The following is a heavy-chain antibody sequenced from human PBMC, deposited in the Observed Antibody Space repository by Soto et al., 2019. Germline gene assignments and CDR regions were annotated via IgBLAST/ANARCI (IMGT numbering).Heavy chain of an antibody. Sequence: QVQLQESGPGSVKPSETLSLTCTVSGGSISSYYWSWLRQPPGKGLQWIGNIHNTGTSTYNPSLKSRVAISLGTSNNQFSLRLTSMTTADTAVYYCARGPQWLRSDNWFDPWGQGTLVTVAS. CDR1: GGSISSYY. CDR3: ARGPQWLRSDNWFDP. D-gene: IGHD5-12*01. V-gene: IGHV4-59*01. J-gene: IGHJ5*02. CDR2: IHNTGTS.